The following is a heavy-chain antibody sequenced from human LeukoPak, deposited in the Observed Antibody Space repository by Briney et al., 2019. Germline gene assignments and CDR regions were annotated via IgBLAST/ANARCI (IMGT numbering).Heavy chain of an antibody. CDR2: IYSSGTT. CDR1: GGSVSSYF. J-gene: IGHJ4*02. CDR3: ARGPRSGHHDY. Sequence: SETLSLTWSVAGGSVSSYFWSWIRQPAGKGLEWIGRIYSSGTTNYNPSLKSRVTMSVDTSKNQFSLKLNSVTAADTAVYYCARGPRSGHHDYWGQGVLVTVSS. V-gene: IGHV4-4*07. D-gene: IGHD6-19*01.